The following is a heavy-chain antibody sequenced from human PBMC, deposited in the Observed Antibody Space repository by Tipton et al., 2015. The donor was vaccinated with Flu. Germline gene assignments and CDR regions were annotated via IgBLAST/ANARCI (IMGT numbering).Heavy chain of an antibody. Sequence: GLVKPSETLSLTCVVSGYSITRRYYWAWIRQPPGKGLEWIGSGGANTYYNPSLRSRVTMSFDTSKNQFSLRLSSVTAADTAVYYCARGVNHAFDLWGQGALVTVSS. CDR3: ARGVNHAFDL. CDR1: GYSITRRYY. V-gene: IGHV4-38-2*01. CDR2: GGANT. D-gene: IGHD1-14*01. J-gene: IGHJ4*02.